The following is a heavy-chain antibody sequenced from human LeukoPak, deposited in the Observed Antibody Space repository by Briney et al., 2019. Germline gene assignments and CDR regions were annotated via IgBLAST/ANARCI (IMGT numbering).Heavy chain of an antibody. D-gene: IGHD3-9*01. Sequence: GGSLRLSCAASGFTFSSYAMSWVRQAPGKGLEWVSAISGSGGNTYYADSVKGRFTISRDNSKNTLYLQMNSLRAEDTAVYYCARRRNYDILTGCYTPFDYWGQGTLVTVSS. CDR3: ARRRNYDILTGCYTPFDY. V-gene: IGHV3-23*01. CDR2: ISGSGGNT. J-gene: IGHJ4*02. CDR1: GFTFSSYA.